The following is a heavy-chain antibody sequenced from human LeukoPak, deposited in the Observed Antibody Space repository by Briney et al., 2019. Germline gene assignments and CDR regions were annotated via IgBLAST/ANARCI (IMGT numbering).Heavy chain of an antibody. CDR3: ASARSYGDYVY. D-gene: IGHD4-17*01. CDR2: INSDGSST. Sequence: GGVLRLSFAAPWFTLRNPWVHLGRPAPGGGVGWVSRINSDGSSTGYADSVKDRFTISRDNAKNTLYLQMNSLRAEDTAVYYCASARSYGDYVYWGQGTLVTVSS. V-gene: IGHV3-74*01. J-gene: IGHJ4*02. CDR1: WFTLRNPW.